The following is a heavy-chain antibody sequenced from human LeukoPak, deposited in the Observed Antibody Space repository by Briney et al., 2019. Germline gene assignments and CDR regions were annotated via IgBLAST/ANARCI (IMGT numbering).Heavy chain of an antibody. CDR1: GFTFSSYW. V-gene: IGHV3-74*01. D-gene: IGHD6-19*01. CDR2: INSDGSST. CDR3: ARDSEAGTLLYYFDY. Sequence: GGSLRLSCAASGFTFSSYWMHWVRQAPGKGLVWVSRINSDGSSTSYADSVKGRFTISRQNAKNTLYLQMNSLRAEDTAVYYCARDSEAGTLLYYFDYWGQGTLVTVSS. J-gene: IGHJ4*02.